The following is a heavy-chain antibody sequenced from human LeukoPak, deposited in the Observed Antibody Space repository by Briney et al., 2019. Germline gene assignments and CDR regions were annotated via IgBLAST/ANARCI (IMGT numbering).Heavy chain of an antibody. J-gene: IGHJ6*02. CDR1: GGSMTNLY. D-gene: IGHD2/OR15-2a*01. Sequence: SETLSLTCSVSGGSMTNLYWTWIRQPPGKGLEWIWAIYDSGSTSYTASLESRFTISVDTSKNQFSLKLSSVTAADTAVYYCAKGGSTNFYYGDVWGQGTTVTVSS. CDR2: IYDSGST. CDR3: AKGGSTNFYYGDV. V-gene: IGHV4-59*01.